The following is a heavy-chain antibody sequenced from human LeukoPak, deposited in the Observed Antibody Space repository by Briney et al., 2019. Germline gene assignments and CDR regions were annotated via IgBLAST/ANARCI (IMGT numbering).Heavy chain of an antibody. V-gene: IGHV3-21*01. CDR1: GSTFSSYS. CDR3: ARDRNHYDFWSGYYIGNWFDP. J-gene: IGHJ5*02. D-gene: IGHD3-3*01. Sequence: GGSLRLSCAASGSTFSSYSMNWVRQAPGKGLEWVSSISSSSSYIYYADSVKGRFTISRDNAKNSLYLQMNSLRAEDTAVYYCARDRNHYDFWSGYYIGNWFDPWGQGTLVTVSS. CDR2: ISSSSSYI.